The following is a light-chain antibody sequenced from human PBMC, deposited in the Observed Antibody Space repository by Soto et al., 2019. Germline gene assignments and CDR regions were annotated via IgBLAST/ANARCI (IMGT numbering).Light chain of an antibody. CDR1: QSVSSY. V-gene: IGKV3-11*01. J-gene: IGKJ1*01. CDR2: DAS. Sequence: EIVLTQSPATLSLSPGERATLSCRASQSVSSYLAWYQQNPGQAPRLLIYDASNRATGIPARFSGRGSGTDFTLTISSLEPEDFAVYYCQQRSNWPPGFGQGTKVEIK. CDR3: QQRSNWPPG.